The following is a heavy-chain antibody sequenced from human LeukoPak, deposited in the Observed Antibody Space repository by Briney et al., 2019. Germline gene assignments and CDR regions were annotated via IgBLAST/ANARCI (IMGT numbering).Heavy chain of an antibody. D-gene: IGHD6-13*01. J-gene: IGHJ3*02. V-gene: IGHV3-7*05. CDR2: IKQDGSEK. CDR3: ARYSSSWHAYDI. Sequence: PGGSLTLSCAASGFTFSSYWMSWVRQAPGKGLQWVANIKQDGSEKYYVDSVKGRFTISIDNAKNSLSLQMNSLRAEDTAVYYCARYSSSWHAYDIWGQGTMATVSA. CDR1: GFTFSSYW.